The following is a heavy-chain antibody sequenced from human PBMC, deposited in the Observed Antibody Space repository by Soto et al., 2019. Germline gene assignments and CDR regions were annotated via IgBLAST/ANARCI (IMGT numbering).Heavy chain of an antibody. Sequence: QVQLVQSGAEVKKPGSSVKVSCKASGGTFSSYAISWVRQAPGQGLEWMGGIIPSFGTANYAQKFQGRVTITADESTGTAYRELSSTRSEETAVYYCARAPGRAYSYHGGLADYYFDYWGQGTLVTVSS. D-gene: IGHD5-18*01. V-gene: IGHV1-69*01. J-gene: IGHJ4*02. CDR1: GGTFSSYA. CDR2: IIPSFGTA. CDR3: ARAPGRAYSYHGGLADYYFDY.